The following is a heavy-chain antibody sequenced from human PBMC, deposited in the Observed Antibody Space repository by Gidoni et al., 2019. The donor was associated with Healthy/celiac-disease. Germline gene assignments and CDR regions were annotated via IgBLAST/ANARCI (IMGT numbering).Heavy chain of an antibody. V-gene: IGHV3-7*01. CDR2: IKQDGSEK. CDR3: ASNSYYYYGMDV. CDR1: GFTFSSYW. D-gene: IGHD1-20*01. Sequence: EVQLVESGGGLVQPGGSLRLSCAAFGFTFSSYWMSWVRQAPGKGLEWVANIKQDGSEKYYVDSVKGRFTISRDNAKNSLYLQINSLRAEDTAVYYCASNSYYYYGMDVWGQGTTVTVSS. J-gene: IGHJ6*02.